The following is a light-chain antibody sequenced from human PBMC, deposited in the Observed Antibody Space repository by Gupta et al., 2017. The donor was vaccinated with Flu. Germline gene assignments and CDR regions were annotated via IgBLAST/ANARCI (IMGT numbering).Light chain of an antibody. J-gene: IGLJ2*01. V-gene: IGLV1-51*02. Sequence: QSVLTQPPSVSAAAGQKVTISSSGSSSNIGGNTGSNFVSWYQQLPGAAPKLLIYENNRRPSGIPDRFSGSKSGTSATLGITGLQTGDEAEYYCGTWDSSLRAVVFGGGTKLTVL. CDR2: ENN. CDR1: SSNIGGNTGSNF. CDR3: GTWDSSLRAVV.